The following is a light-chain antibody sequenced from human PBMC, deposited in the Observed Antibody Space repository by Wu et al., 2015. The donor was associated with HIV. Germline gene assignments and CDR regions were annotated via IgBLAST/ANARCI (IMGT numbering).Light chain of an antibody. CDR2: DAS. CDR3: QHRFNWPLI. V-gene: IGKV3-11*01. Sequence: EIVLTQSPDTLSLSPGERATLSCRASQSVSSYLAWYQHKPGQAPRLLIYDASDRATGISARFSGGGSGTEFTLTISSLEPEDFAFYYCQHRFNWPLIFGQGTRLEIK. J-gene: IGKJ5*01. CDR1: QSVSSY.